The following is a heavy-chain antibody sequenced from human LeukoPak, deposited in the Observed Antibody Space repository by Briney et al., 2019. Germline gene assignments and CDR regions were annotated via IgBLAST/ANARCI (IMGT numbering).Heavy chain of an antibody. CDR3: AMRDRGYGLDI. CDR2: INGGGDIM. J-gene: IGHJ3*02. V-gene: IGHV3-23*01. Sequence: GGSLRLSCAASGFSLRAYDLIWVRQAPGKGLDWVSIINGGGDIMMYEDSVKGRFTISRDNSKNTFYLQMNSLRVEDTAVYYCAMRDRGYGLDIWGQGTMVTVSS. CDR1: GFSLRAYD. D-gene: IGHD3-10*01.